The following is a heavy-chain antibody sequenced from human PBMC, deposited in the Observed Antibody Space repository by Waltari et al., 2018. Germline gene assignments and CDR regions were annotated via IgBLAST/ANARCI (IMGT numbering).Heavy chain of an antibody. CDR3: ARGGMGYYYSDY. D-gene: IGHD1-1*01. CDR1: GFPCSNYD. Sequence: QVQLLESGGGVVQPGGSLRLSCAASGFPCSNYDMHWVRQAPGKGLEWVAFVRYDGGNSYNIDSVKGRFTVSRDNSKNTLYVQMNSLRPEDTAIYYCARGGMGYYYSDYWGQGTLVLVSS. CDR2: VRYDGGNS. J-gene: IGHJ4*02. V-gene: IGHV3-30*02.